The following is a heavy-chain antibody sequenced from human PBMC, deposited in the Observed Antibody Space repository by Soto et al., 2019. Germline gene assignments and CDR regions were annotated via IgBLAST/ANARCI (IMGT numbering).Heavy chain of an antibody. CDR3: AKDRDAVWFDP. CDR1: GFTFSSYG. D-gene: IGHD2-8*01. Sequence: QVQLVESGGGVVQPGRSLRLSCAASGFTFSSYGMHWVRQAPGKGLEWVAVISYDGSNKYYADSVKGRFTISRDNSKNTLYLQMNSLRAEDTAVYYCAKDRDAVWFDPWGQGTLVTVSS. V-gene: IGHV3-30*18. CDR2: ISYDGSNK. J-gene: IGHJ5*02.